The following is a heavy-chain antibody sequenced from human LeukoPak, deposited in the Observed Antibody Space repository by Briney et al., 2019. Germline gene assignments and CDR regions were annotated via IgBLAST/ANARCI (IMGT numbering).Heavy chain of an antibody. CDR2: ISWNSVNI. CDR3: TKAHYYYGSGSQYYFDY. V-gene: IGHV3-9*01. D-gene: IGHD3-10*01. J-gene: IGHJ4*02. Sequence: PGGSLRLSCATSGFTFDDYAMHWVRQAPGKGLEWVSGISWNSVNIGYADSVKGRFTISRDNSKNSLYLQMNRLRTEDTALYFCTKAHYYYGSGSQYYFDYWGQGTLVTVSS. CDR1: GFTFDDYA.